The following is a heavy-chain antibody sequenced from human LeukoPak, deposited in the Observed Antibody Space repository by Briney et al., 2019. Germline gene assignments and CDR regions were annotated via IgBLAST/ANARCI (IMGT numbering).Heavy chain of an antibody. CDR2: INSDETTT. CDR3: TRSGYCSGGNCNSYFDS. CDR1: GFTFSTYW. V-gene: IGHV3-74*01. Sequence: GTPLRLSCAASGFTFSTYWMHWVRQAPGKGLVWVSRINSDETTTRYADSVKGRFTISRDNAKSTLYLEMNSLRAEDTAVYYCTRSGYCSGGNCNSYFDSWGQGTLVTVSS. D-gene: IGHD2-15*01. J-gene: IGHJ4*02.